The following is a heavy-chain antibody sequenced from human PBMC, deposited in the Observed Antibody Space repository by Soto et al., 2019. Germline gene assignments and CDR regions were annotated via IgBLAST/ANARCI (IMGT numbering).Heavy chain of an antibody. CDR2: ISGSGGST. CDR3: AKEMARSVCYGHDGQAAQRGGDY. V-gene: IGHV3-23*01. CDR1: GFTFSSYA. D-gene: IGHD2-21*01. Sequence: EVQLLESGGGLVQPGGSLRLSCAASGFTFSSYALSWVRQAPGNGLEWVSAISGSGGSTYYADSVKGRFTIPRDHSKNTLYLQMNSRRAEDTAVYYCAKEMARSVCYGHDGQAAQRGGDYWGQGTLVIVSS. J-gene: IGHJ4*02.